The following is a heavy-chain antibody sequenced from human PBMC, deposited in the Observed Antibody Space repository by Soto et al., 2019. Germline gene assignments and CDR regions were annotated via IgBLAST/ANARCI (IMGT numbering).Heavy chain of an antibody. Sequence: AGGSLRLSCAASGFTFSNYGMTRVRQAPGKGLEWVSVISGNGGRTYYADSVKGRFTISRDNSKNTLYLQMNSLRVEDTAVYYCARGNGDWYYFYMDVWGNGTTVTVSS. CDR1: GFTFSNYG. J-gene: IGHJ6*03. CDR3: ARGNGDWYYFYMDV. D-gene: IGHD4-17*01. CDR2: ISGNGGRT. V-gene: IGHV3-23*01.